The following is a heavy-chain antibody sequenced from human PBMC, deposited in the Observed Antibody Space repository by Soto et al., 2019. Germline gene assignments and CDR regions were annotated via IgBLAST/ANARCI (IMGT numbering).Heavy chain of an antibody. CDR3: ARHGSN. Sequence: KPSETLSLTCTVSGVSIINSSYYWGWIRRPPGKGLEWIGTIYYSGITYYNPSLKSRVTISVDTSKNQFSLKLTSVTAADTAVYYCARHGSNWGQGTLVTSPQ. J-gene: IGHJ4*02. V-gene: IGHV4-39*01. CDR2: IYYSGIT. CDR1: GVSIINSSYY.